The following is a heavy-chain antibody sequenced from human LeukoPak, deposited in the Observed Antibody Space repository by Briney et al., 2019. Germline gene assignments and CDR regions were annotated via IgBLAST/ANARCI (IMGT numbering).Heavy chain of an antibody. CDR3: ASRPRGTYFFDH. CDR1: GFTFSSYG. CDR2: ISYDGSNK. V-gene: IGHV3-30*03. J-gene: IGHJ4*02. Sequence: GGSLRLSCAASGFTFSSYGIHWVRQAPGKGLEWVAVISYDGSNKYYVDSVKGRFTISRDNSKNTLYLQMNSLTAEDTAVYYCASRPRGTYFFDHWGQGTLVTVSS. D-gene: IGHD3-16*01.